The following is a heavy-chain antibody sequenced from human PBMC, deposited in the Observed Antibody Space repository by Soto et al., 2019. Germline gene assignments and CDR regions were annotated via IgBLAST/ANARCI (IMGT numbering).Heavy chain of an antibody. CDR2: ISSSGRRT. J-gene: IGHJ4*02. CDR1: GFTFANFG. Sequence: GGSLRLSCGTSGFTFANFGMGWVRQAPGKGLYWVSGISSSGRRTYYADSVKGRFTISRDNSKNTLYLQMDSLRGDDTAVYYWAKVGKSGVVLEYFDSWGQGALVTVSS. D-gene: IGHD3-3*01. V-gene: IGHV3-23*01. CDR3: AKVGKSGVVLEYFDS.